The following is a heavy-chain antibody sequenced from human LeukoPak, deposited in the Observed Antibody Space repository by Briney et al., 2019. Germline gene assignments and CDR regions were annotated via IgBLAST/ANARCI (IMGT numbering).Heavy chain of an antibody. CDR1: GGSISSSSYY. CDR2: IYYSGST. Sequence: SETLSLTCTVSGGSISSSSYYWGWIRQPPGKGLEWIGSIYYSGSTYYNPSLKSRVTISVDTSKNQFSLKLSSVTAADTAVYYCARRGPDWYYFDYWGQGTLVTVSS. J-gene: IGHJ4*02. V-gene: IGHV4-39*01. CDR3: ARRGPDWYYFDY. D-gene: IGHD3-9*01.